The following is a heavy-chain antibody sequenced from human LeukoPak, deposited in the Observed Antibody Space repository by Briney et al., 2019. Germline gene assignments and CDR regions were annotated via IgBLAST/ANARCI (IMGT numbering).Heavy chain of an antibody. CDR2: ISGSGSTI. Sequence: GGSLRLSCAASGFTFSDYYMSWIRQAPGKGLEWVSYISGSGSTIYYADSVKGRFTISRDNAKNSLYLQMNSLRAEDTAVYYCARDRRSGSYGRYYYYYYGMDVWGQGTTVTVSS. CDR3: ARDRRSGSYGRYYYYYYGMDV. J-gene: IGHJ6*02. CDR1: GFTFSDYY. D-gene: IGHD1-26*01. V-gene: IGHV3-11*01.